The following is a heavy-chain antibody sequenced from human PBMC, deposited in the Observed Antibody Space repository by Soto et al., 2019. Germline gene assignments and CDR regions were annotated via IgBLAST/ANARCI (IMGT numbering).Heavy chain of an antibody. CDR3: ATQTGLYYYGMDV. CDR2: IFYSGST. J-gene: IGHJ6*02. Sequence: QVQLQESGPGLVKPSETLSLTCTVSGGSINAFFWSWVRQPPGTGLESIGYIFYSGSTTYNPSLKSRVTISLDTSKTQFSLDPTSVTAADTAVYYCATQTGLYYYGMDVWGQGPTVAVSS. CDR1: GGSINAFF. V-gene: IGHV4-59*01.